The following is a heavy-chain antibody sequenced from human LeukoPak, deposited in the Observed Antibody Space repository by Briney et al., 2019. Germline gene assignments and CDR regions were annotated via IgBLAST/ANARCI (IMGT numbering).Heavy chain of an antibody. CDR1: GYSISSGYY. V-gene: IGHV4-38-2*02. Sequence: SETLSLTCTVSGYSISSGYYWGWIRQPPGKGLEWIGSIHHSGSTYYNPSLKSRVTISLDTSKNQFSLKLSSVTAADTAVYYCARDLYSSKTNDAFVIWGQGTMVTVSS. CDR3: ARDLYSSKTNDAFVI. D-gene: IGHD6-13*01. CDR2: IHHSGST. J-gene: IGHJ3*02.